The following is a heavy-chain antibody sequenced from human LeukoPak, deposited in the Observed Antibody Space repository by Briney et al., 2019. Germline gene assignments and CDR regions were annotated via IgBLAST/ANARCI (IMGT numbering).Heavy chain of an antibody. D-gene: IGHD1-26*01. CDR2: INANSGTT. J-gene: IGHJ4*02. Sequence: PGGSLRLSCTASGFAFSVYAMSWLRQPPGKGLEWVSTINANSGTTSYAASVRGRFTISRDNSKNTLYLQLNTLRAEDTAVYYCARGFATLGLDYWGQGTLVTVSS. V-gene: IGHV3-23*01. CDR1: GFAFSVYA. CDR3: ARGFATLGLDY.